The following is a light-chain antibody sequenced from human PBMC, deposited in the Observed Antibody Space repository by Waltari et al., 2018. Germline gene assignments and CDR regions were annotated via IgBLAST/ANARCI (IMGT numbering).Light chain of an antibody. CDR3: CSYAGSDTYV. CDR1: SSDVGGYNY. J-gene: IGLJ1*01. Sequence: QSALTQPRSVSGSPGQSVAISCTGTSSDVGGYNYVSWYQQHPGKAPNIIIYDVTKRPSGVPDRFSGSKSGNTASLTISGLQAEDEADYYCCSYAGSDTYVFGTGTEVTVL. CDR2: DVT. V-gene: IGLV2-11*01.